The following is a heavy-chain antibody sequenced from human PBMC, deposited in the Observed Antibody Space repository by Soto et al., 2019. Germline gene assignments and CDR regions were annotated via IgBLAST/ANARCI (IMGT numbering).Heavy chain of an antibody. CDR3: AAGDSSDTGDH. D-gene: IGHD5-18*01. V-gene: IGHV1-69*13. Sequence: ASVKVSCKASGDTLSHYGVSWVRQVPGKGLEWMGGTTAILGTRDYAQKFQGRMTITSDESTTTSYMELNSLTSDDTAVYYCAAGDSSDTGDHWGQGTLVTVSS. CDR2: TTAILGTR. J-gene: IGHJ4*02. CDR1: GDTLSHYG.